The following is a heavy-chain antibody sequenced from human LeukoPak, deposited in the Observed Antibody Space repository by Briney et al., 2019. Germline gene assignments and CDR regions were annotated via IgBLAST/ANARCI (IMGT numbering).Heavy chain of an antibody. CDR1: GYTFTSYD. D-gene: IGHD6-19*01. CDR3: ARINSGRNED. J-gene: IGHJ4*02. V-gene: IGHV1-2*02. CDR2: INPNSGGT. Sequence: GASVKVSCKASGYTFTSYDINWVRQAPGQGLEWMGWINPNSGGTNYAQKFQGRVTMTRDTSISTAYMELSRLRSDDTAVYYCARINSGRNEDWGQGTLVTVSS.